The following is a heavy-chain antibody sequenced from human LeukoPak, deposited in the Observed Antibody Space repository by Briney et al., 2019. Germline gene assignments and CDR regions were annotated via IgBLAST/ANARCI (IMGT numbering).Heavy chain of an antibody. CDR2: IKQDGSEI. V-gene: IGHV3-7*01. CDR1: GFTFSDYW. Sequence: GGSLLLSCAAAGFTFSDYWMSGGRQAPGKGREGVPTIKQDGSEISYVHSVKGRFTISRDNARNSLYLQMNSLRDEDTAVYSCAREKYVTGEFFQHWGQGTLVTVSS. J-gene: IGHJ1*01. CDR3: AREKYVTGEFFQH. D-gene: IGHD3-16*01.